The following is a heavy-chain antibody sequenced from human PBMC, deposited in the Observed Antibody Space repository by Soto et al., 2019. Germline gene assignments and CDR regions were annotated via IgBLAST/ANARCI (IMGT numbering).Heavy chain of an antibody. V-gene: IGHV1-69*01. CDR1: GVSFNNNG. CDR2: VSPPFRTS. D-gene: IGHD3-10*01. J-gene: IGHJ6*02. Sequence: QVQLVQSGAEVKKPGSSVKVSCKTSGVSFNNNGIGWVRQAPGHGLEWMGGVSPPFRTSNYARKFQGRIWITADASTGTVNSALSSLTSEDTAQYYCARVLYYSSGSYSPYGKDVWGQGTTVTVSS. CDR3: ARVLYYSSGSYSPYGKDV.